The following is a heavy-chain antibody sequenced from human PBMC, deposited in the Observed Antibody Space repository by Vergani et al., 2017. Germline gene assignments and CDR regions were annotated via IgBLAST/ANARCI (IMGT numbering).Heavy chain of an antibody. D-gene: IGHD6-19*01. V-gene: IGHV3-30-3*01. CDR1: GFTFSSYA. Sequence: QVQLVESGGGVVQPGRSLRLSCAASGFTFSSYAMHWVRQAPGKGLEWVAVISYDGSNKYYADSVKGRFTISRDNSKNTLYLQMNSLRAEDTAVYYCARDLVAVAGIGAFDIWGQGTMVTVSS. J-gene: IGHJ3*02. CDR2: ISYDGSNK. CDR3: ARDLVAVAGIGAFDI.